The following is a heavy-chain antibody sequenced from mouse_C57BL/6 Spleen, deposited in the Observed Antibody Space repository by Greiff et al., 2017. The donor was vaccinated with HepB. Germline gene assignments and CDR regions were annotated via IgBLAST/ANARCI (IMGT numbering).Heavy chain of an antibody. V-gene: IGHV1-26*01. CDR2: INPNNGVT. CDR3: ARQLDRTEAMDY. Sequence: EVQLQQSGPELVKPGASVKISCKASGYTFTDYYMNWVKQSHGKSLEWIGDINPNNGVTSYNQKFKGKATLTVDKSSSTAYMELRSLTSEDSAVYYCARQLDRTEAMDYWGQGTSVTVSS. J-gene: IGHJ4*01. CDR1: GYTFTDYY. D-gene: IGHD4-1*02.